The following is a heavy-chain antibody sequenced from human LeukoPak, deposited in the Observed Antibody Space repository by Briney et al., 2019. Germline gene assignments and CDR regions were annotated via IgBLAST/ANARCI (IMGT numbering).Heavy chain of an antibody. V-gene: IGHV4-39*01. CDR3: ARQVRGSYGPANFDY. CDR1: GGSISSSSYY. J-gene: IGHJ4*02. D-gene: IGHD3-16*01. CDR2: IYYSGST. Sequence: SETLSLTCTVSGGSISSSSYYWGWIRQPPGKGLEWIGSIYYSGSTYHNPSLKSRVTIAVDASKNQLSLKVSSVTAADTAVYYCARQVRGSYGPANFDYWGQGTLVTVSS.